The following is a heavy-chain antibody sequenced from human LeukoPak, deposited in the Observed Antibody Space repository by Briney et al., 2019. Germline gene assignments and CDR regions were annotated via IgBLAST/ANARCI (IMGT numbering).Heavy chain of an antibody. CDR3: ARGGTYYPCIDY. V-gene: IGHV1-18*01. D-gene: IGHD1-26*01. J-gene: IGHJ4*02. Sequence: ASVKVSCKACGYTFTSSYINWVRQAPGQGLEWMGWISAYNGKTSYAQKFQGRVTMTTDSSTNTAYMDLTSLRSDDTAVYYCARGGTYYPCIDYWGQGTLVTVSS. CDR2: ISAYNGKT. CDR1: GYTFTSSY.